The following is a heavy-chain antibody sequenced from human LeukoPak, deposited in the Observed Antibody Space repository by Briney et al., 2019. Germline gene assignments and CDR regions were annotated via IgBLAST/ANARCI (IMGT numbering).Heavy chain of an antibody. J-gene: IGHJ6*02. D-gene: IGHD6-25*01. CDR2: IIPIFGTA. CDR1: RGTFSSYA. V-gene: IGHV1-69*13. CDR3: ARVSSAELYYYYGMGV. Sequence: ASVKVSCKASRGTFSSYAISWVRQAPGQGLEWMGGIIPIFGTANYAQKFQGRVTITADESTSTAYMELSSLRSEDTAVYYCARVSSAELYYYYGMGVWGQGTTVTVSS.